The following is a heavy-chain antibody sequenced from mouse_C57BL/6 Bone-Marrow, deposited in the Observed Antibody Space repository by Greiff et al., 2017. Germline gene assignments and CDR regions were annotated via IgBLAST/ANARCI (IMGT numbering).Heavy chain of an antibody. CDR3: ATHYYGSFDY. J-gene: IGHJ2*01. Sequence: EVHLVESGGGLVKPGGSLKLSCAASGFTFSSYAMSWVRQTPEKRLAWVATISDGGSYTYYPDNVKGRFTISRDNAKNNLYLQMSHLKSEDTAMYYCATHYYGSFDYWGQGTTLTVSS. V-gene: IGHV5-4*01. CDR1: GFTFSSYA. D-gene: IGHD1-1*01. CDR2: ISDGGSYT.